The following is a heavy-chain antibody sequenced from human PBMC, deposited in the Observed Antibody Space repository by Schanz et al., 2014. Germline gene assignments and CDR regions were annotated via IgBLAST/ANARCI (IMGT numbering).Heavy chain of an antibody. Sequence: QVQLVQSGGGVVQPGRSLRLSCAASGFTFSSYGMHWVRQAPGKGLEWVAVIWYDGNNKFYADSVKGRFIISRDNSKDTVYLQMNSLRAEDTAVYYCARDLAGGGNDVWGQGTLVTVSS. J-gene: IGHJ4*02. CDR2: IWYDGNNK. CDR3: ARDLAGGGNDV. V-gene: IGHV3-33*01. D-gene: IGHD2-15*01. CDR1: GFTFSSYG.